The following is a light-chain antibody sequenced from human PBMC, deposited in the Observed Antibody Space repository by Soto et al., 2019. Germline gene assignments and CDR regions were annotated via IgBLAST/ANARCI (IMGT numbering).Light chain of an antibody. CDR2: EGS. CDR1: SSAVGSYNG. Sequence: QSALTQPPSVSGSPGQSVTISCTGTSSAVGSYNGVSWYQQPPGTAPKLIIYEGSTRPSGVPDRFSGSKSGNSASLTISGLQAEDEADYYCNSYTIAGTYVFGTGTKLTVL. V-gene: IGLV2-18*02. J-gene: IGLJ1*01. CDR3: NSYTIAGTYV.